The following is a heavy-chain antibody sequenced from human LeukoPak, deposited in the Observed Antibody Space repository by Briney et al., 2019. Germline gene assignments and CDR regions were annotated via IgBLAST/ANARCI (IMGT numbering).Heavy chain of an antibody. CDR2: IYYSGST. V-gene: IGHV4-61*01. CDR1: GGSISGSSYY. D-gene: IGHD3-10*01. CDR3: ASSDYGSGVVFDY. J-gene: IGHJ4*02. Sequence: PSETLSLTCTVSGGSISGSSYYWSWIRQPPGKGLEWIGYIYYSGSTNYNPSLKSRVTISVDTSKNQFSLKLSSVTAADTAVYYCASSDYGSGVVFDYWGQGTLVTVSS.